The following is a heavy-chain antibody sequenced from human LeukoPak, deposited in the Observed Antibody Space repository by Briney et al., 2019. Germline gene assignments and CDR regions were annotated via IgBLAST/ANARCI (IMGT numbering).Heavy chain of an antibody. CDR2: INHSGST. V-gene: IGHV4-34*01. CDR1: GGSFSGYY. Sequence: SETLSLTCAVYGGSFSGYYWSWIRQPPGKGLEWIGEINHSGSTNYNPSLKSRVTISVDTSKNQFSLKLSSVTAADTAVYYCARIRGYSYGGGAFGIWGQGTMVTVSS. CDR3: ARIRGYSYGGGAFGI. D-gene: IGHD5-18*01. J-gene: IGHJ3*02.